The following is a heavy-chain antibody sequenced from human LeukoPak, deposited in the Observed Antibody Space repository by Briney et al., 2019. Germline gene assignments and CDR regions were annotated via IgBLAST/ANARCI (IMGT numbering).Heavy chain of an antibody. J-gene: IGHJ4*02. D-gene: IGHD6-13*01. CDR3: ARGSWQQLVPDY. Sequence: QTGGSLRLSCAASGFTFSDYYMSWIRQAPGKGLEWVAVISYDGSNKYYADSVKGRFTISRDNSKNTLYLQMNSLRAEDTAVYYCARGSWQQLVPDYWGQGTLVTVSS. V-gene: IGHV3-30-3*01. CDR2: ISYDGSNK. CDR1: GFTFSDYY.